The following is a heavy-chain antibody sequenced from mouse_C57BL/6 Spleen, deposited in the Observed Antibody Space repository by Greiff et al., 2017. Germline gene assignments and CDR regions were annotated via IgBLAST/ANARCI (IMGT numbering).Heavy chain of an antibody. CDR1: GYSFTSYY. Sequence: QVQLQQSGPELVKPGASVKISCKASGYSFTSYYIPWVKQRPGQGLEWIGWIYPGSGNTKYNEKFKGQATLTADTSSSAAYMQLSSLTSEDSAVYYCARGGDYPAGFAYWGQGTLVTVSA. D-gene: IGHD2-4*01. V-gene: IGHV1-66*01. CDR3: ARGGDYPAGFAY. J-gene: IGHJ3*01. CDR2: IYPGSGNT.